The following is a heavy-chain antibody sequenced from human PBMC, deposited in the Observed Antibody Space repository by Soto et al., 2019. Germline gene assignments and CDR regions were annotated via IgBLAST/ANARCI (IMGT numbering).Heavy chain of an antibody. V-gene: IGHV1-18*01. CDR3: ARGASCSGGSCYSGNDAFDI. Sequence: QVQLVQSGAEVKKHGASVTVSCKASGYTFTSYGISWVRQAPGQGLEWMGWSSAYNGNTNYAQKLQGRVTMTTATSTSTAYMELRSLRSDDTAVYYCARGASCSGGSCYSGNDAFDIWGQGTMVTVSS. CDR1: GYTFTSYG. CDR2: SSAYNGNT. J-gene: IGHJ3*02. D-gene: IGHD2-15*01.